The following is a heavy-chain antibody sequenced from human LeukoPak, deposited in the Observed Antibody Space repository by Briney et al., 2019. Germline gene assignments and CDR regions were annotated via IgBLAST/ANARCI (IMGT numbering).Heavy chain of an antibody. D-gene: IGHD5-18*01. Sequence: PGGSLRLSCAASGFTFSSYAMHWVRQAPGKGLEWVEVISYDGSNKYYADSVKGRFTISRDNSKNTLYLQMNSLRAEDTAVYFCASGKYRYGDNWFDPWGQGTLVTVSS. CDR3: ASGKYRYGDNWFDP. CDR2: ISYDGSNK. CDR1: GFTFSSYA. J-gene: IGHJ5*02. V-gene: IGHV3-30*04.